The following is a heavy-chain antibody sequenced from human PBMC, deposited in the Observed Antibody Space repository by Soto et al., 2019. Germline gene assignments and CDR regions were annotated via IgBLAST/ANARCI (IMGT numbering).Heavy chain of an antibody. CDR2: IYYSGTT. CDR3: TREERSTFEY. J-gene: IGHJ4*02. CDR1: GGSISSTSHH. D-gene: IGHD6-13*01. Sequence: PSETLSLTCTVSGGSISSTSHHWAWIRQPPGKGLEWIGSIYYSGTTYYNPSLKSRLTIFVDTSKNQFSLKLSSVTAADTALYYCTREERSTFEYWTEATLVTVSS. V-gene: IGHV4-39*02.